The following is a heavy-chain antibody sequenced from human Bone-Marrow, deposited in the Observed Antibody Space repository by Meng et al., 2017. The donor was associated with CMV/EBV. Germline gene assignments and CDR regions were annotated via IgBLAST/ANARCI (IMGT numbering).Heavy chain of an antibody. Sequence: SSVKVSCKASVGTFSSYAISWVRQAPGQGLEWMGGIIPILGIANYAQKFHGRVTITADKSTSTAYMELSSLRSEDTALYYCARVPPLAGVVPAAIDYYYYGMDVWGQGTTVTVSS. D-gene: IGHD2-2*02. J-gene: IGHJ6*02. CDR3: ARVPPLAGVVPAAIDYYYYGMDV. CDR1: VGTFSSYA. CDR2: IIPILGIA. V-gene: IGHV1-69*10.